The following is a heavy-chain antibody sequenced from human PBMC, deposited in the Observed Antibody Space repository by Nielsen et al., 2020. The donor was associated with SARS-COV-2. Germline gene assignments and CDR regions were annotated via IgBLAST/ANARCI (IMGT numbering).Heavy chain of an antibody. CDR3: ARERKYYYGSGPIGNFDY. CDR1: GGSFSGYY. D-gene: IGHD3-10*01. Sequence: SATLSLTCAVYGGSFSGYYWRWIRQPPGEGLEWIGEINHSGSTNYNPSLKSRVTISVDTSKNQFSLKLSSVTAADTAVYYCARERKYYYGSGPIGNFDYWGQGTLVTVSS. V-gene: IGHV4-34*01. CDR2: INHSGST. J-gene: IGHJ4*02.